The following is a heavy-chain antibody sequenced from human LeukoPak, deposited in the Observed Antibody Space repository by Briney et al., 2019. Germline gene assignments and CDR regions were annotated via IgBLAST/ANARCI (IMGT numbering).Heavy chain of an antibody. V-gene: IGHV3-23*01. CDR1: GFTFSTYG. Sequence: PGGSLRLSCVASGFTFSTYGMSWVRQAPGKGLEWVSVISGSGGSTYYADSVKGRFTISRDNAKNSLYLQMNSLRAEDTAVYYCARDWDIAAAGPFDYWGQGTLVTVSS. CDR2: ISGSGGST. J-gene: IGHJ4*02. D-gene: IGHD6-13*01. CDR3: ARDWDIAAAGPFDY.